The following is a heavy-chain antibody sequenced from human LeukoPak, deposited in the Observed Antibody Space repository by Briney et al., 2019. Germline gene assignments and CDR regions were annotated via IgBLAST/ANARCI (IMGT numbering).Heavy chain of an antibody. CDR2: ISYDGSNK. CDR3: ASLPWEQQLHIPDFDY. J-gene: IGHJ4*02. Sequence: GGSLRLSCGASGFTFSSYSMNWVRQAPGKGLEWVAVISYDGSNKYYADPVKGRFTISRDNSKNTLYLQMNSLRAEDTAVYYCASLPWEQQLHIPDFDYWGQGTLVTVSS. D-gene: IGHD6-13*01. V-gene: IGHV3-30*03. CDR1: GFTFSSYS.